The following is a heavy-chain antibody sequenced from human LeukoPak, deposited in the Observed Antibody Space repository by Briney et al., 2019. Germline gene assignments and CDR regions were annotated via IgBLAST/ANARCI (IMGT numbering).Heavy chain of an antibody. CDR2: IYYSGST. V-gene: IGHV4-59*01. CDR1: GGSISSYY. J-gene: IGHJ4*02. D-gene: IGHD3-3*01. Sequence: SETLSLTCTVSGGSISSYYWSWIRQPPGKGLEWIGYIYYSGSTNYNPSLKSRVTISVDTSKNQFSLKLSSVTAADTAVYYCARSSPLRFLEWLSDWGQGTLVTVSS. CDR3: ARSSPLRFLEWLSD.